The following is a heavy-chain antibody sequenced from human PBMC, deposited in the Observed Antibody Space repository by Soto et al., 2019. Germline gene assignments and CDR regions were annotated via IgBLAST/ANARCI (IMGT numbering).Heavy chain of an antibody. V-gene: IGHV1-46*01. D-gene: IGHD4-4*01. CDR2: INPSGGGT. Sequence: APVKVSSKEPGFTFSSYYMRWGRQAPGQGYEWMGIINPSGGGTTYAQKFQGRVTMTRDTSTSTVYMELSSLRSEDTAVYYCARYDYNGYYFDYWGQGTLVTVS. CDR3: ARYDYNGYYFDY. J-gene: IGHJ4*02. CDR1: GFTFSSYY.